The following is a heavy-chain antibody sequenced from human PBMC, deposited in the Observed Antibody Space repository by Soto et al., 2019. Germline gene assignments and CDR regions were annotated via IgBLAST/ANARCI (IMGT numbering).Heavy chain of an antibody. J-gene: IGHJ3*01. CDR3: ARVLRRICGAGTGDAFAF. Sequence: EVQLVESGGGLVQPGGSLRLSCATSGFTFSDHYMDWVRQTPGKGLEWVGRIRNKANTYTTEYAGSVKGRFTISRDDSTSSLCLQMSSVKSEDTALYYCARVLRRICGAGTGDAFAFWGQGTMVTVSS. CDR2: IRNKANTYTT. CDR1: GFTFSDHY. D-gene: IGHD6-13*01. V-gene: IGHV3-72*01.